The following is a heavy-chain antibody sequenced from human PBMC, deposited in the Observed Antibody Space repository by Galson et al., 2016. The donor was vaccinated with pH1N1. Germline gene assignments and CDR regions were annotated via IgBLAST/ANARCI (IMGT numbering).Heavy chain of an antibody. CDR3: TIAIGTADAH. D-gene: IGHD6-13*01. V-gene: IGHV3-7*01. Sequence: SLRLSCAASGFTFSKYWMTWVRQAPGKGLEWVANINQIGDVKFYVDSVKGRFTISRDNAKNSVYLQMNSLRAEDTSVYYCTIAIGTADAHWGQGTLVTVST. CDR2: INQIGDVK. J-gene: IGHJ4*02. CDR1: GFTFSKYW.